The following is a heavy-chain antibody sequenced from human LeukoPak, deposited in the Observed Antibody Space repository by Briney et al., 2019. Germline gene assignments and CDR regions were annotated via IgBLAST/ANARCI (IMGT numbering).Heavy chain of an antibody. CDR3: ARWLGYCSGGSCYSSKYYFDH. CDR1: GYSFTNYW. Sequence: GESLKISCKGSGYSFTNYWIGWVCQTPGKGLEWMGIIYPGDSDTRYSPSFQGQVTISADKSISTAYLQWGSLKASDTAMYYCARWLGYCSGGSCYSSKYYFDHWGQGTLVTVSS. CDR2: IYPGDSDT. D-gene: IGHD2-15*01. V-gene: IGHV5-51*01. J-gene: IGHJ4*02.